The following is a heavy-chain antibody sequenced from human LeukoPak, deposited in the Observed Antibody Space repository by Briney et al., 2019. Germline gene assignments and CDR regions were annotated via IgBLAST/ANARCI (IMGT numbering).Heavy chain of an antibody. CDR2: INHSGGT. Sequence: SETLSLTCAVYGGSFSGYYWSWIRQPPGKGLEWIGEINHSGGTNYNPSLKSRVTISVDTSKNQFSLKLSSVTAADTAVYYCARGNVVPAAILYYYYYMDVWGKGTTVTVSS. V-gene: IGHV4-34*01. CDR3: ARGNVVPAAILYYYYYMDV. J-gene: IGHJ6*03. CDR1: GGSFSGYY. D-gene: IGHD2-2*02.